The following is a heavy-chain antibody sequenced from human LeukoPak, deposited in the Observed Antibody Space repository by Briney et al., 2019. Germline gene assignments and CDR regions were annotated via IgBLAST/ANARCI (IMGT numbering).Heavy chain of an antibody. CDR3: ARSPVWDAFDI. V-gene: IGHV4-34*01. D-gene: IGHD3-16*01. Sequence: SETLSLTCAVYGGSFSGYYWSWIRQPPGKGLEWIGEINHSGSTNYNPSLKSRVTISVDTSKNQFSLKLSSVTAADTAVYYCARSPVWDAFDIWGQGTMVTVSS. J-gene: IGHJ3*02. CDR2: INHSGST. CDR1: GGSFSGYY.